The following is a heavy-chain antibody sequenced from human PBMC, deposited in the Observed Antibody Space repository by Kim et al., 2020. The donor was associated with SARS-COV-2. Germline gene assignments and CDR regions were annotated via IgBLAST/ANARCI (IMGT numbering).Heavy chain of an antibody. D-gene: IGHD5-12*01. CDR2: INPNSGGT. Sequence: ASVKVSCKASGYTFTGYYMHWVRQAPGQGLEWIGRINPNSGGTNYAQKFQGRVTMTRDTSISTAYMELSRLRSDDTAVYYCARDGYDEQYGMDVWGQGTTVTVSS. J-gene: IGHJ6*02. V-gene: IGHV1-2*06. CDR3: ARDGYDEQYGMDV. CDR1: GYTFTGYY.